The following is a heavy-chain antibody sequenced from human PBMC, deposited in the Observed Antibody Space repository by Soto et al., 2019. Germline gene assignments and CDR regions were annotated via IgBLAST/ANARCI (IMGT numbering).Heavy chain of an antibody. CDR2: IYYSGST. Sequence: GTIGNLYWRRILQPPRKGLEWIGYIYYSGSTNYNPSLKSRVTISVDTSKNQFSLKLSSVTAADTAVYYCASFFAEGSDASCYDCYGMDVLGHGSTVTVSS. CDR1: GTIGNLY. J-gene: IGHJ6*02. CDR3: ASFFAEGSDASCYDCYGMDV. D-gene: IGHD3-3*01. V-gene: IGHV4-59*11.